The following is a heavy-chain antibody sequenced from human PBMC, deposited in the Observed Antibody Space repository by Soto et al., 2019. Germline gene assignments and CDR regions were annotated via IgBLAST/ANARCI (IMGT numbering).Heavy chain of an antibody. J-gene: IGHJ4*02. D-gene: IGHD2-15*01. CDR2: ISNCGSTT. CDR3: VREKYCSGGSCYSDY. V-gene: IGHV3-11*01. Sequence: QVQLVESGGGLAKPGGSLRLSCAASGFTFSHYFMTWIRQAPGKGLEWVSHISNCGSTTYYADSVKGRFTISRDNAKDSLSLQMNSLRAEDTAVYYCVREKYCSGGSCYSDYWGQGTLVTVSS. CDR1: GFTFSHYF.